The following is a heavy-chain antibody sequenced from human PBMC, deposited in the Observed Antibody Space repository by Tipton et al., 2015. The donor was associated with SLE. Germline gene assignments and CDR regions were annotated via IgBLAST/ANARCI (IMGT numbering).Heavy chain of an antibody. Sequence: SLRLSCAASGFTFSSYWMSWVRQAPGKGLEWVANIKQDGSEKYYVDSVKGRFTISRDNAKNSLYLQMNSLRAEDTAVYYCARCSSGWYFPDAFDIWGQGTMVTVSS. CDR1: GFTFSSYW. CDR2: IKQDGSEK. V-gene: IGHV3-7*03. J-gene: IGHJ3*02. D-gene: IGHD6-19*01. CDR3: ARCSSGWYFPDAFDI.